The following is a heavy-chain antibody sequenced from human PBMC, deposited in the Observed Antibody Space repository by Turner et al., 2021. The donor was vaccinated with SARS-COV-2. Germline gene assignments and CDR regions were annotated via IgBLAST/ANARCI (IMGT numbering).Heavy chain of an antibody. D-gene: IGHD1-1*01. Sequence: QLQLQESGPGLVKPSETLSLTCTVSGGSITSSTYYWGWIRQPPGKGLDWIGSIFSSGSTYYNPSLKSRVTISVDTSKNQFSLKLSSVTAADTAVYYCARLRPTQNFDYWGQGTLVTVSS. CDR1: GGSITSSTYY. CDR2: IFSSGST. CDR3: ARLRPTQNFDY. V-gene: IGHV4-39*01. J-gene: IGHJ4*02.